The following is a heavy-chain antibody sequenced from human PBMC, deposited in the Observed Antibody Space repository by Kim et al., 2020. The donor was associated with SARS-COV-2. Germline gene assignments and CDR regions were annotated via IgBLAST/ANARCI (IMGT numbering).Heavy chain of an antibody. J-gene: IGHJ4*02. Sequence: DSVKGRFTITRSNTNNTLYLQMNSLRAEDTAVYYCAKGRATVTTFEASDYWGQGTLVTVSS. CDR3: AKGRATVTTFEASDY. D-gene: IGHD4-17*01. V-gene: IGHV3-23*01.